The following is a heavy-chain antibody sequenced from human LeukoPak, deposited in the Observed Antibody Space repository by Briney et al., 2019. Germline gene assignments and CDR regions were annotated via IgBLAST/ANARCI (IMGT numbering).Heavy chain of an antibody. V-gene: IGHV1-18*01. J-gene: IGHJ5*02. Sequence: ASVKVSRKGSGYTFTSYGISWVRQAPGQGLEWMGWISAYNGNTNYAQKLQGRVTMTTDTSTSTAYMELRSLRSDDTAVYYCARVRDYDFWSGPKSVDPWGQGTLVTVSS. CDR1: GYTFTSYG. CDR3: ARVRDYDFWSGPKSVDP. D-gene: IGHD3-3*01. CDR2: ISAYNGNT.